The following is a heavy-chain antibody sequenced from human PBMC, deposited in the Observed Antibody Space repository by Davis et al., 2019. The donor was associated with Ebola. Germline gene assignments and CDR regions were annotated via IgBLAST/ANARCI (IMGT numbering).Heavy chain of an antibody. CDR1: GGSISSYY. V-gene: IGHV4-59*01. CDR2: IYYSGST. Sequence: PGGSLRLSCTVSGGSISSYYWSWIRQPPGKGLEWIGYIYYSGSTNYNPSLKSRVTISVDTSKNQFSLKLSSVTAADTAVYYCARGYYDFWSGYYPHDAFDIWGQGTMVTVSS. J-gene: IGHJ3*02. CDR3: ARGYYDFWSGYYPHDAFDI. D-gene: IGHD3-3*01.